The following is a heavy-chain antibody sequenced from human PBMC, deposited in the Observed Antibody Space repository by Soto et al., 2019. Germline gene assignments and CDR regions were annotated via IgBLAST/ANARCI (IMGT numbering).Heavy chain of an antibody. J-gene: IGHJ4*02. D-gene: IGHD3-10*01. Sequence: LRLSCAASGFTFDDYAMHWVRQAPGKGLEWVSGISWNSGSIGYADSVKGRFTISRDNAKNSLYLQMNSLRAEDTALYYCAKASNLLLHKGIIDYWGQGTLVTVSS. CDR2: ISWNSGSI. CDR3: AKASNLLLHKGIIDY. CDR1: GFTFDDYA. V-gene: IGHV3-9*01.